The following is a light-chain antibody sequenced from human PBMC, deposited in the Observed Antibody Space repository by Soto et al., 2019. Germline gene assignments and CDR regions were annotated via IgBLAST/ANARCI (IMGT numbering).Light chain of an antibody. CDR2: DAS. CDR3: QQRSDWPLT. V-gene: IGKV3-11*01. J-gene: IGKJ1*01. CDR1: QSVSSY. Sequence: EIVLTKSPATLSLSPGERATLSCRASQSVSSYFAWYQQKPGQAPRLLIYDASNRATGISARFSGSGSGTDFTLTISSLEPEDFAVYYCQQRSDWPLTFGQGTKVDIK.